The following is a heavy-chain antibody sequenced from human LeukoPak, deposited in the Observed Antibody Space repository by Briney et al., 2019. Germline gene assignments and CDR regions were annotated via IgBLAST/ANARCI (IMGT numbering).Heavy chain of an antibody. D-gene: IGHD4-17*01. CDR2: FHYSGST. CDR3: ARADTVTTGGFDY. J-gene: IGHJ4*02. CDR1: GGSISSSSYY. Sequence: SETLSLTCSVSGGSISSSSYYWGWIRQPPGKGLEWIGTFHYSGSTYYNPSLKSRVTISVDTSKNQFSLKLSSVTAADTAVYYCARADTVTTGGFDYWGQGTLVTVSS. V-gene: IGHV4-39*07.